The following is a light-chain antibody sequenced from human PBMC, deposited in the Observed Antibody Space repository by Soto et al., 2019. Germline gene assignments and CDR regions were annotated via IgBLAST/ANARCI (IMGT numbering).Light chain of an antibody. V-gene: IGLV2-14*01. CDR1: SSDVDDSFH. CDR3: NSYTSTTTV. CDR2: EVG. J-gene: IGLJ1*01. Sequence: QSVLTQPASVSGSPGQSITISCTRTSSDVDDSFHVSWYQQHPGKAPKLLISEVGDRPSGISSRFSGSKSGNTASLTISGLQAEEEADYYCNSYTSTTTVFGAGTKATV.